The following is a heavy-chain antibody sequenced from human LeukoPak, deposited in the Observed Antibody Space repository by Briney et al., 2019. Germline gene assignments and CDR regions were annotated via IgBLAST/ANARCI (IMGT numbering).Heavy chain of an antibody. CDR3: ARVRDGYNDAYDF. D-gene: IGHD5-24*01. J-gene: IGHJ3*01. V-gene: IGHV1-46*01. CDR2: IKPSGDNT. CDR1: GYTFTSYY. Sequence: VASVKVSCKASGYTFTSYYIHWVRQAPGQGLEWMGIIKPSGDNTNNAQKFQGRVTMTSDTSTSTVYMELSSLKSEDTAVYYCARVRDGYNDAYDFWGQGTMVTVTS.